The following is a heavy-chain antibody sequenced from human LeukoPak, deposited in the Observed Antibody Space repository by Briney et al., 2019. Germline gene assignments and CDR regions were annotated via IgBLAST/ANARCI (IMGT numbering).Heavy chain of an antibody. V-gene: IGHV1-8*01. Sequence: ASVKVSCKASGYTFTSYDINWVRQATGQGLEWMGWMNPNSGNTGYAQKFQGRVTMTRNTSISTAYMELSSLRSGDTAVYYCARVGYSSSWFAFSLVDYWGQGTLVTVSS. CDR1: GYTFTSYD. D-gene: IGHD6-13*01. J-gene: IGHJ4*02. CDR3: ARVGYSSSWFAFSLVDY. CDR2: MNPNSGNT.